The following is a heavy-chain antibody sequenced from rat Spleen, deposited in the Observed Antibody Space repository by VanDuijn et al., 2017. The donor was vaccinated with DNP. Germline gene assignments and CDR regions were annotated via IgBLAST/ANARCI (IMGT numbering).Heavy chain of an antibody. CDR2: IRYDGGGT. Sequence: EVQLVESGGGLVQPGRSLKLSCAASGFDFNTYAMNWVRQAPTKDLEWVAYIRYDGGGTKYADSVKGRFTISRDNAKNTLYLQMNSLRSEDMATYYCVRWNSGHFDYWGQGTLVTVSS. CDR3: VRWNSGHFDY. J-gene: IGHJ3*01. D-gene: IGHD4-3*01. V-gene: IGHV5-22*01. CDR1: GFDFNTYA.